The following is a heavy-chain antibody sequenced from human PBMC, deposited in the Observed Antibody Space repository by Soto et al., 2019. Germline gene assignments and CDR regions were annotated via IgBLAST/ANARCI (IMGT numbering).Heavy chain of an antibody. CDR3: ASGIQLWILGFDY. J-gene: IGHJ4*02. Sequence: DSVKGRFTISRDNSKNSLYLQMNSLRAEDTAVYYCASGIQLWILGFDYWGQGTLVTVSS. D-gene: IGHD5-18*01. V-gene: IGHV3-7*01.